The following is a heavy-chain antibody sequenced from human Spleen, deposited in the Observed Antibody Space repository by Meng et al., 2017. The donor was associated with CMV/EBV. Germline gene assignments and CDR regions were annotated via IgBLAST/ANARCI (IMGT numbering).Heavy chain of an antibody. CDR1: GFTLSSYS. Sequence: GESLKISCAASGFTLSSYSMNWVRQAPGKGLEWVSYISRSSSTIHYADSVKGRFTISRDNAKNSLYLQMNSLRAEDTAVYYCARDRGGGGRVSVVVPAALYYYYYGMDVWGQGTTVTVSS. J-gene: IGHJ6*02. CDR3: ARDRGGGGRVSVVVPAALYYYYYGMDV. V-gene: IGHV3-48*04. D-gene: IGHD2-2*01. CDR2: ISRSSSTI.